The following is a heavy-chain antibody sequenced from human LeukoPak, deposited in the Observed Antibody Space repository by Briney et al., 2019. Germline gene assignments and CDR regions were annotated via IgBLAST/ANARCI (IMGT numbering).Heavy chain of an antibody. J-gene: IGHJ4*02. D-gene: IGHD5-24*01. CDR2: IYYSGST. V-gene: IGHV4-39*07. CDR3: ARVEWLQFYFDY. CDR1: GGSVSSSTYY. Sequence: SETLSLTCTVSGGSVSSSTYYWGWIRQPPGKGLEWIGNIYYSGSTYSNPSLKGRVTISVDTSKNQFSLKLSSVTAADTAVYYCARVEWLQFYFDYWGQGTLVTVSS.